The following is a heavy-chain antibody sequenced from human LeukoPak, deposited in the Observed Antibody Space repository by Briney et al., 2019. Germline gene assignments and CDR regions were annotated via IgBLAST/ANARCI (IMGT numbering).Heavy chain of an antibody. J-gene: IGHJ6*03. V-gene: IGHV1-69*05. CDR2: IIPIFGTA. Sequence: ASVKVSCKASGGTFSSYAISWVRQAPGQGLEWMGRIIPIFGTANCAQKFQGRVTITTDESTSTAYMEVSSLRSEDTAVYYCARAGGSYYYYMDVWGKGTTVTVSS. CDR3: ARAGGSYYYYMDV. CDR1: GGTFSSYA.